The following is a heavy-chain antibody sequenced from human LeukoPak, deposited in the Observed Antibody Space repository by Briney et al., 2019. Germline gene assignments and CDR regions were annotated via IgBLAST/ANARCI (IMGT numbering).Heavy chain of an antibody. CDR1: GGTFSSYA. Sequence: SVKVSCKASGGTFSSYAISWVRQAPGQGLEWMGGIIPIFGTANYAQKFQGRVTITTDESTSTAYMELSSLRSEDTAVYYCARAAARWLQLSYWGQGTLVTVST. D-gene: IGHD5-24*01. J-gene: IGHJ4*02. V-gene: IGHV1-69*05. CDR3: ARAAARWLQLSY. CDR2: IIPIFGTA.